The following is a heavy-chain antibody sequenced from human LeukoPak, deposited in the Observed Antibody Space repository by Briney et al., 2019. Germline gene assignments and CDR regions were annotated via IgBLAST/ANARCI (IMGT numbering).Heavy chain of an antibody. D-gene: IGHD3-3*01. V-gene: IGHV3-7*01. CDR1: GFTFSSYR. CDR2: IKQDGSEK. CDR3: ARDRVTEWYYYDYYMDV. J-gene: IGHJ6*03. Sequence: PGGSLRLSWAASGFTFSSYRMSWVRQARGKGLEWVANIKQDGSEKYYVDSVKGRFTISRDNAKNSLYLQMNSLRAEDTAVYYCARDRVTEWYYYDYYMDVWGKGTTVTVSS.